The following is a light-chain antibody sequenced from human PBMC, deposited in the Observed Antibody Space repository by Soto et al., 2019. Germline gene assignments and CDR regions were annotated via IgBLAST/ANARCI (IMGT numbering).Light chain of an antibody. J-gene: IGKJ1*01. CDR2: GAS. Sequence: EIVLTQSPGTLSLSPGERATLSCRASQSVSTSYLAWYQQTPGQAPRLLIYGASSRATDIPDRFSGSGSGTDFTLTISRLEPEDFAVYYCQEYGSSRTFGQGTKLEMK. CDR3: QEYGSSRT. V-gene: IGKV3-20*01. CDR1: QSVSTSY.